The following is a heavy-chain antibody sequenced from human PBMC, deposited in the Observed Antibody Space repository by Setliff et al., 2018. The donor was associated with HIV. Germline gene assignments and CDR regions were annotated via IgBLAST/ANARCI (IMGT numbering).Heavy chain of an antibody. J-gene: IGHJ3*02. CDR1: GFTFTSYW. D-gene: IGHD3-16*01. V-gene: IGHV3-7*01. CDR2: INQDGSEK. CDR3: ARDYVWGRRAFDI. Sequence: GGSLRLSCAASGFTFTSYWMIWVRQAPGKGLEWVANINQDGSEKNYVDSVKGRFTISRDNAKNSLYLQMNSLRAEDTAVYYCARDYVWGRRAFDIWGPGTMVTVSS.